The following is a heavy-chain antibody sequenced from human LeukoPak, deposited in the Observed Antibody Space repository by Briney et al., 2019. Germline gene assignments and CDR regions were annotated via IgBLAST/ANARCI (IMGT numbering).Heavy chain of an antibody. CDR2: ISSSGNNI. CDR3: ARYSSIAAFLDY. V-gene: IGHV3-48*03. CDR1: GFTFSSYE. D-gene: IGHD6-6*01. J-gene: IGHJ4*02. Sequence: GGSLRLSCAASGFTFSSYEMNWVRQAPGKGLEWVSYISSSGNNIYYADSVKGRFTLSRDNAENSLSLQMNSLRAEDTAVYYCARYSSIAAFLDYWGQGTLVTASS.